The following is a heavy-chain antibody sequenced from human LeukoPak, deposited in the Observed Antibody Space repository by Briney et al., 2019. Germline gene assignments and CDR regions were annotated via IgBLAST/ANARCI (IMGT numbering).Heavy chain of an antibody. CDR2: MNPNSGNT. J-gene: IGHJ6*02. Sequence: GSSVKVSCKASGYTFTSYDINWVRQATGQGLEWMGWMNPNSGNTGYAQKFQGRVTMTRSTSIRTAYMELSSLRSEDTAVYYCARGDYEYGMDVWGQGTTVTVSS. V-gene: IGHV1-8*01. CDR3: ARGDYEYGMDV. CDR1: GYTFTSYD.